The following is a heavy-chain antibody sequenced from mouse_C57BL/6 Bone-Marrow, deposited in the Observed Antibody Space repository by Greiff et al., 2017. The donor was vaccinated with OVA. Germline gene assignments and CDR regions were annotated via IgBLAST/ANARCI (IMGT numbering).Heavy chain of an antibody. D-gene: IGHD1-1*01. CDR3: ARGYYYGPDYFDY. CDR2: IYPRSGNT. V-gene: IGHV1-81*01. J-gene: IGHJ2*01. CDR1: GYTFTSYG. Sequence: QVQLKESGAELARPGASVKLSCKASGYTFTSYGISWVKQRPGQGLEWIGEIYPRSGNTYYNEKFKGKATLTAAKSSSTAYMELRSLTSEDSAVYFCARGYYYGPDYFDYWGQGTTLTVSS.